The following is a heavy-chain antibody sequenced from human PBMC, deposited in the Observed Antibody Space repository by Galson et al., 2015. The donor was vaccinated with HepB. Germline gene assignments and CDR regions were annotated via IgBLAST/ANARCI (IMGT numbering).Heavy chain of an antibody. CDR2: ISWNSGSI. Sequence: SLRLSCAASGFTFDDYAMHWVRQAPGKGLEWVSGISWNSGSIGYADSVKGRFTISRDNAKNSLYLQMNSLRAEDTALYYCAKDLGAVAGRGAFDIWGQGTMVTVSS. CDR1: GFTFDDYA. J-gene: IGHJ3*02. CDR3: AKDLGAVAGRGAFDI. V-gene: IGHV3-9*01. D-gene: IGHD6-19*01.